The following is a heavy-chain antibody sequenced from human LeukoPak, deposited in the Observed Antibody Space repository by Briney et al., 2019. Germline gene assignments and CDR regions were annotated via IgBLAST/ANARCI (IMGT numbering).Heavy chain of an antibody. V-gene: IGHV1-69*05. CDR3: AREIAARDYYYMDV. Sequence: ASVKVSCKASGGTVSSYAISWVRQAPGQGLEWMGGIIPIFGTANYAQKFQGRVTITTDESTSTAYMELSSLRSEDTAVYYCAREIAARDYYYMDVWGKGTTVTVSS. J-gene: IGHJ6*03. D-gene: IGHD6-6*01. CDR2: IIPIFGTA. CDR1: GGTVSSYA.